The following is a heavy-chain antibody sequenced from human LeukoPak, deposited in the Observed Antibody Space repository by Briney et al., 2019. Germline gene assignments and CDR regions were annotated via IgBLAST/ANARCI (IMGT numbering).Heavy chain of an antibody. CDR1: GGSISSYY. D-gene: IGHD3-10*01. CDR2: ISYSGST. CDR3: ARDRGSTITYYYGMDV. J-gene: IGHJ6*02. V-gene: IGHV4-59*01. Sequence: SETLSLTCTVSGGSISSYYWSWIRQPPGKGLEWIGYISYSGSTDYNPSLKSRVTISVDTSKNQFSLKLSSVTAADTAVYYCARDRGSTITYYYGMDVWGQGTTVTVSS.